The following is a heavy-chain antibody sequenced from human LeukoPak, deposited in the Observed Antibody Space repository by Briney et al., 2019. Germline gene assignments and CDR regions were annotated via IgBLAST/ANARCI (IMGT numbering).Heavy chain of an antibody. J-gene: IGHJ5*02. V-gene: IGHV3-23*01. CDR1: GFTVSSYD. CDR2: IMPSGDNT. D-gene: IGHD6-19*01. CDR3: ARVAGWHWFDP. Sequence: GGSLRLSCAASGFTVSSYDMTWVRQAPGGGLEWVSFIMPSGDNTYYGDSGKGRFTISRDNSKNTVYLQMNNMRVDDTAVYYCARVAGWHWFDPWGQGTLVTVSS.